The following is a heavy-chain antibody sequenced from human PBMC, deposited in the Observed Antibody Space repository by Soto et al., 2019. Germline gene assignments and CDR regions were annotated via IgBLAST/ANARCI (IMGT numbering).Heavy chain of an antibody. J-gene: IGHJ6*02. CDR2: ISSSGSTI. CDR3: ARDRCSGGSCYSKSAHYGMDV. Sequence: GGSLRLSCAASGFTFSNYNMNWVRQAPGKGLEWVSYISSSGSTIYYADSVKGRFTISRDNAKNSLYLQMNSLRAEDTAVYYCARDRCSGGSCYSKSAHYGMDVWGQGTTVTV. V-gene: IGHV3-48*04. D-gene: IGHD2-15*01. CDR1: GFTFSNYN.